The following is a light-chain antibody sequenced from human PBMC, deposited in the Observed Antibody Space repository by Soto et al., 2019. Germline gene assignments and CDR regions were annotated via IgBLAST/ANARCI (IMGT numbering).Light chain of an antibody. Sequence: EIVMTQSPATLSVSPGERATLSCRASQSVSSNLAWYQQKPGQAPRLLIYAASTRATGIPARFSGSGSGTEFTLTISSLQSEDFTVYYCQQYNNWPPYTFGQGTQLEIK. CDR2: AAS. CDR1: QSVSSN. CDR3: QQYNNWPPYT. J-gene: IGKJ2*01. V-gene: IGKV3-15*01.